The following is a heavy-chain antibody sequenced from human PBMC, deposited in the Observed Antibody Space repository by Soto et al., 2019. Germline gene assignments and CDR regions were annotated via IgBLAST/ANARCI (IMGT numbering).Heavy chain of an antibody. CDR1: GYSFTSYW. V-gene: IGHV5-51*01. Sequence: PGESLKISYKGSGYSFTSYWIGWVRQMPGKGLEWMGIIYPGDSDTRYSPSFQGQVTISADKSISTAYLQWSSLKASDTAMYYCARHPHYCSRTSGYHYYYVMAVWGQGTTVTVSS. D-gene: IGHD2-2*01. CDR3: ARHPHYCSRTSGYHYYYVMAV. J-gene: IGHJ6*02. CDR2: IYPGDSDT.